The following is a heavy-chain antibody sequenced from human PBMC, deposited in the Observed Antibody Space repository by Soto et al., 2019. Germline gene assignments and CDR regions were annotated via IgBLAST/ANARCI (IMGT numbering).Heavy chain of an antibody. Sequence: PGASLKISCQGSGYSFTSYWIGWVRQMPGKGLEWMGIIYPGDSDTRYSPSFQGQVTTSADKSISTAYLQWSSLKASDTAMYYCARHFATVVGATSYYYYGMDVWGQGTTVTVSS. CDR3: ARHFATVVGATSYYYYGMDV. CDR2: IYPGDSDT. V-gene: IGHV5-51*01. D-gene: IGHD1-26*01. J-gene: IGHJ6*02. CDR1: GYSFTSYW.